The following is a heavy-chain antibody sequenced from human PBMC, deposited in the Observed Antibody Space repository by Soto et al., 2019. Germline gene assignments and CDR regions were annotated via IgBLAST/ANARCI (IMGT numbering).Heavy chain of an antibody. Sequence: SETLSLTCAVYGGSFSGYYWSWIRQPPGKGLEWIGEINHSGGTNYNPSLKSRVTISVDTSKNQFSLKLSSVTAADTAVYYCASTYADWFDPWGQGTLITVSS. D-gene: IGHD2-8*01. CDR2: INHSGGT. CDR1: GGSFSGYY. J-gene: IGHJ5*02. CDR3: ASTYADWFDP. V-gene: IGHV4-34*01.